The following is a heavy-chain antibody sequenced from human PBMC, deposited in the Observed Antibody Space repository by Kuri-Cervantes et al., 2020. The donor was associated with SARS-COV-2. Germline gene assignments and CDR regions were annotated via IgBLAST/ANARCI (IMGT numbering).Heavy chain of an antibody. CDR2: IYYSGST. Sequence: SLTCTVSGGSISSGDYYWSWIRQPPGKGLEWIGYIYYSGSTHYNPSLRSRITMSVDTSKNQFSLKLSSVTAADTAVYYCARHNNCSGGSCYAGPFDYWGQGTLVTVSS. CDR1: GGSISSGDYY. J-gene: IGHJ4*02. CDR3: ARHNNCSGGSCYAGPFDY. D-gene: IGHD2-15*01. V-gene: IGHV4-30-4*08.